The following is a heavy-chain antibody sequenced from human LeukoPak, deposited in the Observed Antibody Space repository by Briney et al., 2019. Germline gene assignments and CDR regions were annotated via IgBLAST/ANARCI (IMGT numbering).Heavy chain of an antibody. V-gene: IGHV4-39*01. CDR2: IYYSGST. Sequence: PSETLSLTCTVSGGSISSSSYYWGWIHQPPGKGLEWIGSIYYSGSTYYNPSLKSRVTISVDTSKNQFSLKLSSVTAADTAVYYCARQDSGYDSVDYWGQGTLVTVSS. CDR3: ARQDSGYDSVDY. D-gene: IGHD5-12*01. CDR1: GGSISSSSYY. J-gene: IGHJ4*02.